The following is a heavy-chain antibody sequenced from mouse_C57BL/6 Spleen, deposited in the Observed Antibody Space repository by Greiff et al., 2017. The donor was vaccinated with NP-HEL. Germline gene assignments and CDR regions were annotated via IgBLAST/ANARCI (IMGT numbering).Heavy chain of an antibody. CDR1: GYTFTSYW. CDR3: AGLLAWFAY. Sequence: QVQLQQPGAELVRPGTSVKLSCKASGYTFTSYWMHWVKQRPGQGLEWIGVIDPSDSYTNYNQKFKGKATLTVDTSSSTAYMQLSSLTSEDSAVYYCAGLLAWFAYWGQGTLVTVSA. J-gene: IGHJ3*01. CDR2: IDPSDSYT. V-gene: IGHV1-59*01.